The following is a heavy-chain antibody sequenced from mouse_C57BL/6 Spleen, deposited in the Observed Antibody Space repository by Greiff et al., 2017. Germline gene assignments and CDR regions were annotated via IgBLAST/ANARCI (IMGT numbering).Heavy chain of an antibody. V-gene: IGHV5-6*01. D-gene: IGHD1-1*01. CDR1: GFTFSSYG. CDR3: APDYYGSSYWYFDV. Sequence: EVKLMESGGDLVKPGGSLKLSCAASGFTFSSYGMSWVRQTPDKRLEWVATISSGGSYTYYPDSVKGRFTISRDNAKNTLYLQMSSLKSEDTAMYYCAPDYYGSSYWYFDVWGTGTTVTVSS. CDR2: ISSGGSYT. J-gene: IGHJ1*03.